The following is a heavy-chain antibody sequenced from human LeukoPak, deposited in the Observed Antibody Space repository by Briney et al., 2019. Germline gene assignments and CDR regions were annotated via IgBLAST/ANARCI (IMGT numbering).Heavy chain of an antibody. Sequence: ASVKVSCKASGYTFTSYDINWVRQATGQGLEWMGWMNPNNGNTDYAQKFQGRVTLTRNTSISTAYMELSSLRSEDTAVYYCARLQPTYYYDSSGPDTDAFDIWGQGTMVTVSS. CDR3: ARLQPTYYYDSSGPDTDAFDI. CDR2: MNPNNGNT. D-gene: IGHD3-22*01. V-gene: IGHV1-8*01. J-gene: IGHJ3*02. CDR1: GYTFTSYD.